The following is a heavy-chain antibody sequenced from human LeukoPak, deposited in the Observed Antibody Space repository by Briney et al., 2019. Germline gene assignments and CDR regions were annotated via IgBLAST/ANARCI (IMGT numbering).Heavy chain of an antibody. Sequence: SETLSLTCTVSGGSISSSSYYWGWIRQPPGKGLEWIGSIYYSGSTYYNPSLKSRVTISVDTSKNQFSLKLSSVTAADTAVYYCARHRKYQLLIHFDYWGQGTLVTVSS. J-gene: IGHJ4*02. CDR3: ARHRKYQLLIHFDY. CDR2: IYYSGST. CDR1: GGSISSSSYY. V-gene: IGHV4-39*01. D-gene: IGHD2-2*01.